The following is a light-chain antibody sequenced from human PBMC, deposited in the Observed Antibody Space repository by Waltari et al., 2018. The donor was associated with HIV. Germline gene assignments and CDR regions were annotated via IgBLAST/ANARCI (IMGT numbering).Light chain of an antibody. J-gene: IGKJ1*01. CDR2: GAS. CDR1: RNIKNN. V-gene: IGKV3D-15*01. Sequence: EVVMTHSPATPSVSPGERATLSCRASRNIKNNLAWYQQNPGQAPRLLIHGASTAASGVAGRFSGSGSGTDFTLTISSLQSEDIAVYYCQQYYDWPRTFGQGTKV. CDR3: QQYYDWPRT.